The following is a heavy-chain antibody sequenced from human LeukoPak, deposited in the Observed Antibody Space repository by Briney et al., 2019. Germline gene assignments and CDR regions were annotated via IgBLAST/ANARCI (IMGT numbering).Heavy chain of an antibody. V-gene: IGHV1-2*04. Sequence: ASVKVSCKASEYTFTGYYMHWVRQAPGQGLEWMGWINPNSGGTNYAQKFQGWVTMTRDTSISTAYMEPSRLRSDDTAVYYCARGAAAGTGDPRNWFDPWGQGTLVTVSS. CDR2: INPNSGGT. J-gene: IGHJ5*02. D-gene: IGHD6-13*01. CDR3: ARGAAAGTGDPRNWFDP. CDR1: EYTFTGYY.